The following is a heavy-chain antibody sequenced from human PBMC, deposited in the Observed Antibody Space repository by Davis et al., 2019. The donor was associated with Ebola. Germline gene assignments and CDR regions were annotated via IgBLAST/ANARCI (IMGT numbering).Heavy chain of an antibody. V-gene: IGHV3-21*01. CDR2: ISSSSSYI. CDR1: GFTFSNAW. J-gene: IGHJ6*02. D-gene: IGHD2-15*01. CDR3: AKEMKGAGLYSYYYYGMDV. Sequence: PGGSLRLSCAASGFTFSNAWMSWVRQAPGKGLEWVSSISSSSSYIYYADSVKGRFTISRDNAKNSLYLQMNSLRAEDTAVYYCAKEMKGAGLYSYYYYGMDVWGQGTTVTVSS.